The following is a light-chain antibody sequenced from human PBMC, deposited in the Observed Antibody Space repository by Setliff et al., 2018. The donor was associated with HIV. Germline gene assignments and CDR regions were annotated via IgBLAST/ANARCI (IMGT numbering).Light chain of an antibody. CDR1: SSDVGSYNH. CDR3: SSYTSSSTYV. V-gene: IGLV2-18*02. CDR2: EVS. Sequence: SALTQPPSVSGSPGQSVTISCTGTSSDVGSYNHVFWYQQPPGTVPKLMIYEVSNRPSGVPDRFSGSKSGNTASLTISGLQADDEADYYCSSYTSSSTYVFGTGTKV. J-gene: IGLJ1*01.